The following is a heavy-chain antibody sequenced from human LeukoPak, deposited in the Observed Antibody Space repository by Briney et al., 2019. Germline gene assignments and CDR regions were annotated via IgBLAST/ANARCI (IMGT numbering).Heavy chain of an antibody. Sequence: ASVKVSCKASGYTFTSYGISWVLQAPGQGLEWMGWISAYNGNTNYAQKLQGRVTMTTDTSTSTAYMELRSLRSDDTAVYYCARGAHYYDSSGLFDYWGQGTLVTVSS. CDR1: GYTFTSYG. V-gene: IGHV1-18*01. CDR3: ARGAHYYDSSGLFDY. CDR2: ISAYNGNT. J-gene: IGHJ4*02. D-gene: IGHD3-22*01.